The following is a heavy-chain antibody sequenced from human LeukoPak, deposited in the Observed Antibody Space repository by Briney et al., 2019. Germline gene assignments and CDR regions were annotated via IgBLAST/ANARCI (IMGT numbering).Heavy chain of an antibody. CDR3: VRSPDWAFFDH. D-gene: IGHD3/OR15-3a*01. CDR1: GFTFSTYS. J-gene: IGHJ4*02. CDR2: IRHDSSDI. Sequence: GGSLRLSCAASGFTFSTYSMNWVRQAPGKGLEWISFIRHDSSDIYCADSVKGRFTISRDNAKNTLYLQMNSLRAEDTAVYFCVRSPDWAFFDHWGQGALVTVSS. V-gene: IGHV3-21*05.